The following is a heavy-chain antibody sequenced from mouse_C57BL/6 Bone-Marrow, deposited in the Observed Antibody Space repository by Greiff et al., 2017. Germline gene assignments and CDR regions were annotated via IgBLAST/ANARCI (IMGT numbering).Heavy chain of an antibody. J-gene: IGHJ3*01. CDR3: ARQDEVAY. CDR2: ISSGSSTI. Sequence: EVHLVESGGGLVKPGGSLKLSCAASGFTFSDYGMHWVRQAPEKGLEWVAYISSGSSTIYYADTVKGRFTISRDNAKNTLFLQMTSLRSEDTAMYYCARQDEVAYWGQGTLVTVSA. V-gene: IGHV5-17*01. CDR1: GFTFSDYG.